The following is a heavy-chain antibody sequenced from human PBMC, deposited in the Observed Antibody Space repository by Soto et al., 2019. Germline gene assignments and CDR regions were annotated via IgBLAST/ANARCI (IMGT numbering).Heavy chain of an antibody. D-gene: IGHD2-21*01. CDR2: ISYDGSNK. V-gene: IGHV3-30-3*01. J-gene: IGHJ4*02. Sequence: QVQLVESGGGVVQPGRSLRLSCAASGFTFSSYAMHWVRQAPGKGLEWVAVISYDGSNKYYADSVKGRFTISRDNSKNTLYLQVNSLRAEDTAVYYCARDLVAGMTNDYWGQGTLVTVSS. CDR1: GFTFSSYA. CDR3: ARDLVAGMTNDY.